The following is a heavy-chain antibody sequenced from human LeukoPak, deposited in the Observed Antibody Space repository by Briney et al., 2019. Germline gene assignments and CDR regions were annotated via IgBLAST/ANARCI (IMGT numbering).Heavy chain of an antibody. CDR2: MNPNSGNT. V-gene: IGHV1-8*01. D-gene: IGHD2-15*01. J-gene: IGHJ4*02. Sequence: ASVKVSCKAPGYTFTSYDINWVRQVPGQGLEWMGWMNPNSGNTGYAQKFQGRVTMTRNTSISTAYMELSSLRSEDTPVYYCAREWWSFDYWGQGTLVTVSS. CDR1: GYTFTSYD. CDR3: AREWWSFDY.